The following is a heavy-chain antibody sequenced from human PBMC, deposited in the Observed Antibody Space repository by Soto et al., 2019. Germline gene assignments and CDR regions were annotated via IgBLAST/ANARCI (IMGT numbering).Heavy chain of an antibody. CDR1: GFTFSSYS. Sequence: PGGSLRLSCAASGFTFSSYSMNWVRQAPGKGLEWVSYISSSSSTIYYADSVKGRFTISRDNAKNSLYLQMNSLRDEDTAVYYCAREYSSGWYWTDYYYYYGMDVWGQGTTVTVSS. CDR3: AREYSSGWYWTDYYYYYGMDV. CDR2: ISSSSSTI. V-gene: IGHV3-48*02. D-gene: IGHD6-19*01. J-gene: IGHJ6*02.